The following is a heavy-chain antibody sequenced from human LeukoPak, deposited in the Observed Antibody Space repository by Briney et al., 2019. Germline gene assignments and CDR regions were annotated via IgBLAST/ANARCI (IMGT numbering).Heavy chain of an antibody. CDR1: GFTFSSYA. CDR2: ISYDGGNK. J-gene: IGHJ4*02. D-gene: IGHD3-3*01. V-gene: IGHV3-30*04. Sequence: GGSLRLSCAASGFTFSSYAMHWVRQAPGKGLEWVAVISYDGGNKYYADSVKGRFTISRDNSKNTLYLQMNSLRAEDTAVYYCASSVVTQTEEWLLLNYWGQGTLVTVSS. CDR3: ASSVVTQTEEWLLLNY.